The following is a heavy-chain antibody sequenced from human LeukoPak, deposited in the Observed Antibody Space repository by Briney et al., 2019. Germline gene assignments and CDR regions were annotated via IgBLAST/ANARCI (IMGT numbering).Heavy chain of an antibody. CDR1: GYTFTGYY. CDR3: ALAPEDYYMDV. Sequence: ASVKVSCKASGYTFTGYYMHWVRQAPGQGLEWMGIINPSGGSTSYAQKFQGRVTMTRDTSTSTVYMELSSLRSEDTAVYYCALAPEDYYMDVWGKGTTVTVSS. J-gene: IGHJ6*03. V-gene: IGHV1-46*03. CDR2: INPSGGST. D-gene: IGHD1-14*01.